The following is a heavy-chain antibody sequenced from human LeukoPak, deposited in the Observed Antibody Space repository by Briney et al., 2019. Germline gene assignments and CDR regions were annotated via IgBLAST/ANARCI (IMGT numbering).Heavy chain of an antibody. D-gene: IGHD2-15*01. CDR3: VREDTPATADY. CDR2: ISGGGDIT. J-gene: IGHJ4*02. Sequence: GGSLRLSCAASGFNFANHAMSWVRQTAGKGLEWVSAISGGGDITYYADSVKGRFTISRDNSKDTLFLQMHSLRPGDTAVYYCVREDTPATADYWGQGTLVTISS. CDR1: GFNFANHA. V-gene: IGHV3-23*01.